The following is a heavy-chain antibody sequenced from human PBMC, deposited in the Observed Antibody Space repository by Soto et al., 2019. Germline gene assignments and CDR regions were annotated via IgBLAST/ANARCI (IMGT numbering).Heavy chain of an antibody. CDR2: INHSGST. CDR1: GGSFSGYY. J-gene: IGHJ4*02. Sequence: SETLSLTFAVYGGSFSGYYWSWIRQPPGKGLEWIGEINHSGSTNYNPSLKSRVTISVDTSKNQFSPKLSSVTAADTAVYYCARGVSDILTGYYLYYFDYWGQGTLVTVSS. CDR3: ARGVSDILTGYYLYYFDY. V-gene: IGHV4-34*01. D-gene: IGHD3-9*01.